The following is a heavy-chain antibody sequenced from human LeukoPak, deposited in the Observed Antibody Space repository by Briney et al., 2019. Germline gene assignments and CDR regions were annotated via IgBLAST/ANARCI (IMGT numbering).Heavy chain of an antibody. CDR3: AKGSYYDSSGSFYFDY. Sequence: GGSLRLSCAASGFTFSNYAMSWVRQAPGKGLEWVSAISGSGGSTHYADSVKGRFTIPRDNSKNTLYLQMNSLRAEDTAVYYCAKGSYYDSSGSFYFDYWGQGTLVTVSS. J-gene: IGHJ4*02. CDR1: GFTFSNYA. V-gene: IGHV3-23*01. CDR2: ISGSGGST. D-gene: IGHD3-22*01.